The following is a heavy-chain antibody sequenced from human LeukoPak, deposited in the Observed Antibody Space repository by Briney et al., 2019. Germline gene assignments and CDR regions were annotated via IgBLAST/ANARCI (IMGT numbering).Heavy chain of an antibody. CDR3: ARACGVLINGTGCFDY. J-gene: IGHJ4*02. V-gene: IGHV3-21*01. CDR2: ISSSSSYI. Sequence: GGSLRLSCAASGFTFSSYSMNWVRQAPGKGLEWVSSISSSSSYIYYADSVKGRFTISRDNAKNSLYLQMNSLRAEDTAVYYCARACGVLINGTGCFDYWGREPWSPSPQ. D-gene: IGHD2-8*01. CDR1: GFTFSSYS.